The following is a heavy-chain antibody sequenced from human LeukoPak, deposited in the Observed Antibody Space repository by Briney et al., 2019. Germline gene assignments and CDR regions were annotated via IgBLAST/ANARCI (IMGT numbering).Heavy chain of an antibody. V-gene: IGHV3-21*01. D-gene: IGHD4-17*01. Sequence: GGSLRLSCAASGFTFSSYSMNWVRQAPGKGLQWVSSISSSSSYIYYADSVKGRFTISRDNAKNSLYLQMNSLRAEDTAVYYCAGGDYDYFDYWGQGTLVTVSS. CDR3: AGGDYDYFDY. CDR2: ISSSSSYI. CDR1: GFTFSSYS. J-gene: IGHJ4*02.